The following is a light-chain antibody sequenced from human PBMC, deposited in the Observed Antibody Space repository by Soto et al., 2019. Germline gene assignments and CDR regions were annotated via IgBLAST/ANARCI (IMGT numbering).Light chain of an antibody. Sequence: SVLTQPPSVSGAPGQMVTISCTGNSSNIGAGYEVHWYQQLPGTAPKLLIYGNNHRPSGVPDRFSGSKSATSASLAITELQAEDEADYYCQSYDSSLSALYVFGTGTKVTVL. V-gene: IGLV1-40*01. CDR1: SSNIGAGYE. CDR2: GNN. CDR3: QSYDSSLSALYV. J-gene: IGLJ1*01.